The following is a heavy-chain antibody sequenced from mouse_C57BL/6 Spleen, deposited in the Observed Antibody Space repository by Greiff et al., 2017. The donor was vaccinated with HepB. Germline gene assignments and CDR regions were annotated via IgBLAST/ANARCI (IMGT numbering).Heavy chain of an antibody. CDR1: GFTFSSYA. J-gene: IGHJ4*01. D-gene: IGHD1-1*01. Sequence: EVNVVESGGGLVKPGGSLKLSCAASGFTFSSYAMSWVRQTPEKRLEWVATISDGGSYTYYPDNVKGRFTISRDNAKNNLYLQMSHLKSEDTAMYYCAREGYYYYGSSYAMDYWGQGTSVTVSS. CDR3: AREGYYYYGSSYAMDY. CDR2: ISDGGSYT. V-gene: IGHV5-4*01.